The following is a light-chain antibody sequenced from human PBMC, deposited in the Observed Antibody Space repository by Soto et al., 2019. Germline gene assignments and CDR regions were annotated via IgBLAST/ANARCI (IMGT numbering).Light chain of an antibody. Sequence: EIVWTQSPGTLSLSPGERATLSCRASQSVSSSDLAWYQQKPGQAPRLLIYGASSRATGIPDRFSGSGSGIDFILTISRLEPEDFAVYYCHHYGSSRTFGQGTTVEIK. CDR1: QSVSSSD. J-gene: IGKJ1*01. V-gene: IGKV3-20*01. CDR2: GAS. CDR3: HHYGSSRT.